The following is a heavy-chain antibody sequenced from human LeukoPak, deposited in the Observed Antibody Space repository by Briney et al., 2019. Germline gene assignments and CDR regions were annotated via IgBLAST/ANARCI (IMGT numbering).Heavy chain of an antibody. CDR1: GYTFTSYY. CDR2: INPNSGGT. J-gene: IGHJ5*02. Sequence: GASVKVSCKASGYTFTSYYFNWVRQAPGQGLEWLGWINPNSGGTNYAQKFQGRVTMTRDTSISTAYMELSRLRSDDTAVYYCARAGTMVRSRDWFDPWGQGTLVTVSS. D-gene: IGHD3-10*01. V-gene: IGHV1-2*02. CDR3: ARAGTMVRSRDWFDP.